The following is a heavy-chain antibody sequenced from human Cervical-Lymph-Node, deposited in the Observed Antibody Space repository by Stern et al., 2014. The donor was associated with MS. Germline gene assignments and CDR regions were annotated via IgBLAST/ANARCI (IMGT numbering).Heavy chain of an antibody. J-gene: IGHJ6*01. V-gene: IGHV3-74*01. CDR3: ARGVVSVSTLGDYYYGMDV. Sequence: EGQLVESGGGLVQPGGSLRLSCAGFNFRSYWMHWVRQAPGKGLVWVACIHSDGSRRYADAMKGRFTISRDNAKNTMYLQMSSLRVEDTAVYYCARGVVSVSTLGDYYYGMDVWGQGTTVTVSS. CDR2: IHSDGSR. CDR1: FNFRSYW. D-gene: IGHD2-2*01.